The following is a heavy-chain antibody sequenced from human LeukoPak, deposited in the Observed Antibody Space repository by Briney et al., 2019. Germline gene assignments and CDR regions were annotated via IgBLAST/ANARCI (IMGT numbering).Heavy chain of an antibody. CDR1: GGSISSSGYY. J-gene: IGHJ4*02. CDR3: ARVGYSYGPYYFDY. V-gene: IGHV4-39*07. Sequence: PSETLSLTCTVSGGSISSSGYYWGWLRQPPGKGLEWIGSIYYSGSTYYSPSLKSRVTISVDTSKNQFSLKLSSVTAADTAVYYCARVGYSYGPYYFDYWGQGTLVTVSS. CDR2: IYYSGST. D-gene: IGHD5-18*01.